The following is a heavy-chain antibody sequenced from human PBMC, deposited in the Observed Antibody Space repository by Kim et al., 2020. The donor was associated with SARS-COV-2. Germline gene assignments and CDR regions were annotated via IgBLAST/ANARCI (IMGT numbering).Heavy chain of an antibody. CDR2: ISYDGSVQ. D-gene: IGHD2-2*01. CDR1: GLTFRNYG. CDR3: AKGPIAVVSGGKMWLDP. Sequence: GGSLRLSCAASGLTFRNYGMHWVRQAPGKGLEWVAAISYDGSVQYYGDSVEGRFTISRDNSKNRLYLQMNSLRVEDTAFYYCAKGPIAVVSGGKMWLDPWGQGTLVTV. J-gene: IGHJ5*02. V-gene: IGHV3-30*18.